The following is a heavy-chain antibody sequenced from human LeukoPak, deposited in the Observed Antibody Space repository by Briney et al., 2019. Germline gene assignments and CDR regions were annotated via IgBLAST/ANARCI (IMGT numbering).Heavy chain of an antibody. V-gene: IGHV4-31*03. J-gene: IGHJ3*02. CDR3: ATPYCSTISCLDVFNI. D-gene: IGHD2-2*01. Sequence: PSQTLSLTCNVSGVSVSDGRYYWTWIRQRPGKGLEWIGYKYFSGSAKYNPSLKSRLTISIDSSRNQFSLQLSSVTAADTATYYCATPYCSTISCLDVFNIWGQGTRVTVPS. CDR2: KYFSGSA. CDR1: GVSVSDGRYY.